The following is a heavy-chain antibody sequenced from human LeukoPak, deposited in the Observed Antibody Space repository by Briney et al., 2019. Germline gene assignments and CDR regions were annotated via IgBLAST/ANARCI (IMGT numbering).Heavy chain of an antibody. D-gene: IGHD5-24*01. CDR3: ARADRDGNKRILD. V-gene: IGHV3-48*02. J-gene: IGHJ4*02. Sequence: GGSLRLSCSASGFTFSSYSIMWVRQAPGKGLEWVSYVSYSGTTTYYADSVKGRFTISRDNGRNSVSLQMDSLRDEGTAEYFCARADRDGNKRILDWGQGTLVSVSS. CDR1: GFTFSSYS. CDR2: VSYSGTTT.